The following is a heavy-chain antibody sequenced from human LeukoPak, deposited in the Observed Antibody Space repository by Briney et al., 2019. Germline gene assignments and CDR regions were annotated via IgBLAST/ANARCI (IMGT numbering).Heavy chain of an antibody. CDR2: INHSGST. J-gene: IGHJ4*02. V-gene: IGHV4-34*01. CDR3: ARGRVMVRGVITSILLYFDY. Sequence: SEILSLTCAVYGGSFSGYYWSWIRQPPGKGLEWIGEINHSGSTNYNPSLKSRGTISVDTSKNQFSLKLSSVTAADTAVYYCARGRVMVRGVITSILLYFDYWGQGTLVTVSS. D-gene: IGHD3-10*01. CDR1: GGSFSGYY.